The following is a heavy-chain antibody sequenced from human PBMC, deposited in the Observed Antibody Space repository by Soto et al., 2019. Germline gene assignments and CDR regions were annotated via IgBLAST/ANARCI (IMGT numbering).Heavy chain of an antibody. CDR3: AREGSYSAYNFAHGIQLWSFDF. V-gene: IGHV4-4*07. J-gene: IGHJ4*02. CDR1: GGSINTFY. D-gene: IGHD5-12*01. CDR2: IFSSGST. Sequence: SETLSLTCTVSGGSINTFYWSWVRQPAGKGXEWIGRIFSSGSTSFNPSLESRVAMSVDTSKNHFSLNLSSVTAADMAVYYCAREGSYSAYNFAHGIQLWSFDFWGQGALVTVSS.